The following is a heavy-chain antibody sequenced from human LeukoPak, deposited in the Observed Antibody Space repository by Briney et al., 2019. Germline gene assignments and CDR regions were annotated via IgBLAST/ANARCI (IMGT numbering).Heavy chain of an antibody. J-gene: IGHJ4*02. CDR2: IQQGGGST. D-gene: IGHD3-10*01. V-gene: IGHV3-7*01. Sequence: GGSLRLSCATSGFTFSSYWMNWVRQAPGKGLEWVANIQQGGGSTHYVDSVKGRFTISRDNTRISLYLQMNSLRAEDTAVYYCARDWSASGSLDSWGQGTLVTVSS. CDR3: ARDWSASGSLDS. CDR1: GFTFSSYW.